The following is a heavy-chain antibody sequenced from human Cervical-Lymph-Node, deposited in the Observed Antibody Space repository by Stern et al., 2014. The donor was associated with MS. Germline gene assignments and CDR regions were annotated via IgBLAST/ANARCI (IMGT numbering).Heavy chain of an antibody. V-gene: IGHV3-30*09. CDR2: ISHDGSNK. Sequence: VQLVESGGGVVPPGRSLRLSWADSGSTFSKSAMHWVRQAPGKGLEWVDVISHDGSNKQYGDSVKGRLAISRDNSRNTLSLEIYSLRAEDTAVYYCVRTESFYYYDGMDVWGHGTTVIVSS. CDR3: VRTESFYYYDGMDV. CDR1: GSTFSKSA. J-gene: IGHJ6*02.